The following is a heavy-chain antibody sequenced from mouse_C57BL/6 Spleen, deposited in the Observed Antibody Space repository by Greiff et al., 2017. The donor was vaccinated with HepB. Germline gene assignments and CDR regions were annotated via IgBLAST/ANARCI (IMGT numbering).Heavy chain of an antibody. D-gene: IGHD6-1*01. J-gene: IGHJ2*01. V-gene: IGHV1-72*01. CDR3: TRSPHTWDYFDH. CDR2: IDPNSGGT. Sequence: QVQLQQPGAELVKPGASVKLSCKASGYTFTSHWMHWVKQRPGRGLEWIGRIDPNSGGTKYNEKFKSKATLTVDKPSSTAYMQLSSLTSEDSSVYYCTRSPHTWDYFDHWGQGTTLTVSS. CDR1: GYTFTSHW.